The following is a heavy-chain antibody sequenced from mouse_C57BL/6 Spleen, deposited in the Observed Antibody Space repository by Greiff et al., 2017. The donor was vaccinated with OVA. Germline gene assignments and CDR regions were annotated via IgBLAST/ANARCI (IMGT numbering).Heavy chain of an antibody. CDR2: IYPGDGDT. Sequence: VKVVESGAELVKPGASVKISCKASGYAFSSYWMNWVKQRPGKGLEWIGQIYPGDGDTNYNGKFKGKATLTADKSSSTAYMQLSSLTSEDSAVYFCARGDDGYSLPYFDYWGQGTTLTVSS. CDR1: GYAFSSYW. J-gene: IGHJ2*01. V-gene: IGHV1-80*01. D-gene: IGHD2-3*01. CDR3: ARGDDGYSLPYFDY.